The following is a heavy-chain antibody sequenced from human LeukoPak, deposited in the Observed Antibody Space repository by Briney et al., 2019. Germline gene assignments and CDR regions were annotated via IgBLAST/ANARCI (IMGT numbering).Heavy chain of an antibody. CDR3: ARGGDGYYI. Sequence: PGGSLRLSCAPSGFTFSSYWMHCVRQTPGKGLVWVSRINPDGSSTSYADSVKGRFTISRDNAKNTLYLQMNSLRAEDTAVYYCARGGDGYYIWGQGTMVTVSS. D-gene: IGHD5-24*01. V-gene: IGHV3-74*01. J-gene: IGHJ3*02. CDR2: INPDGSST. CDR1: GFTFSSYW.